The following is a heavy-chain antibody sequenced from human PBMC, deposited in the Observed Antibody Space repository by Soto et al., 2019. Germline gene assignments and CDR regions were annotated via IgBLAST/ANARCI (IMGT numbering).Heavy chain of an antibody. CDR1: GYTFTNYA. Sequence: ASVKVSCKASGYTFTNYAMHWVRQAPGQRLEWMGWIDAGNGNTKYSQKFQGRVTITRDTSASTAYMELSSLRSEDTAVYYCARGGSLYWYFDLWGRGTLVTVSS. CDR2: IDAGNGNT. D-gene: IGHD1-26*01. J-gene: IGHJ2*01. CDR3: ARGGSLYWYFDL. V-gene: IGHV1-3*01.